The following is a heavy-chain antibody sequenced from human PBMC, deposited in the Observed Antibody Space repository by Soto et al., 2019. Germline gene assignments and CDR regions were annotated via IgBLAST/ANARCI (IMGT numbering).Heavy chain of an antibody. CDR1: GGSFSGYY. CDR2: INHSGST. Sequence: SETLSLTCAVYGGSFSGYYWSWVRQPPGKGLEWIGEINHSGSTNYNPSLKSRVNISVDTSKNQFSLKLSSVTAADTAVYYCARGPGSGWYGDYWGQGTLVTVSS. D-gene: IGHD6-19*01. J-gene: IGHJ4*02. CDR3: ARGPGSGWYGDY. V-gene: IGHV4-34*01.